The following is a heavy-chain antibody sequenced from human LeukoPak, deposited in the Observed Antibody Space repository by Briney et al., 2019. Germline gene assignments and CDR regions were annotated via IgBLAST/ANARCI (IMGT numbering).Heavy chain of an antibody. CDR3: ARNVESAYYDFGDGMDV. Sequence: PGGSLRLSCTASGFTFSSYSLYWVRQAPGKGLECVAVISYHESNKYYADSMKGRFTISRDNSKDTLFLQMNSLRAEDTAVYYCARNVESAYYDFGDGMDVWGQGTTVTVSS. CDR1: GFTFSSYS. V-gene: IGHV3-30-3*01. CDR2: ISYHESNK. J-gene: IGHJ6*02. D-gene: IGHD3-3*01.